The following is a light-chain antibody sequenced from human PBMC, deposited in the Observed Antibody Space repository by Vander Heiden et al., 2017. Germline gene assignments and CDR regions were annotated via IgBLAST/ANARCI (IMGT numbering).Light chain of an antibody. J-gene: IGLJ2*01. CDR2: DNR. V-gene: IGLV3-21*02. CDR1: SMGSKS. Sequence: SYVLTQPPSVSVAPGPTATITCGGNSMGSKSVQWSQQRPGQAPVLVVYDNRDRPSGIPERISGSNSGNTATLTISRVEAGDEADYYCQVWDSISDVGVFGGGTKLTVL. CDR3: QVWDSISDVGV.